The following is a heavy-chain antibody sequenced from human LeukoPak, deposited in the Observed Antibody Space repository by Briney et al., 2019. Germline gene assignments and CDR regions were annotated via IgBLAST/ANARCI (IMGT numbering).Heavy chain of an antibody. CDR3: ARWELVRMGYFDY. D-gene: IGHD1-26*01. CDR2: MNPNSGNT. Sequence: ASVRVSCKASGYTFTSYDINWVRQATGQGLEWMGWMNPNSGNTGYAQKFQGRVTMTRNTSISTAYMELSSLRSEDTAVYYCARWELVRMGYFDYWGQGALVTVSS. J-gene: IGHJ4*02. CDR1: GYTFTSYD. V-gene: IGHV1-8*01.